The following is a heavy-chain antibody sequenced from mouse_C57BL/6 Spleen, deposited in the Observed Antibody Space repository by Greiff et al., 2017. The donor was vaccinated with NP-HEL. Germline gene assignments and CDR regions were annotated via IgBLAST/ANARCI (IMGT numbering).Heavy chain of an antibody. D-gene: IGHD2-1*01. V-gene: IGHV1-69*01. J-gene: IGHJ1*03. CDR2: IDPSDSYT. Sequence: QVQLQQPGAELVMPGASVKLSCKASGYTFTSYWMHWVQQRPGQGLEWIGEIDPSDSYTNYNQKFKGKSTLTVDKSSSTAYMQLSSLTSEDSAVYYCARNDYGNNYWYFDVWGTGTTVTVSS. CDR3: ARNDYGNNYWYFDV. CDR1: GYTFTSYW.